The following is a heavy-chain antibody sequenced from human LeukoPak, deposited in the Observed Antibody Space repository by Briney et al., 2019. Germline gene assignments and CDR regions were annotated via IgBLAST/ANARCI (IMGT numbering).Heavy chain of an antibody. V-gene: IGHV4-30-4*08. CDR1: GGSISSGDYH. Sequence: SETLSLTCTVSGGSISSGDYHWSWIRQPPGKGLEWIGYIYYSGSTYYNPSLKSRVTISVDTSKNQFSLKLSSVTAADTAVYYCARDSVPNDFWSGYLDYWGQGTLVTVSS. CDR2: IYYSGST. D-gene: IGHD3-3*01. J-gene: IGHJ4*02. CDR3: ARDSVPNDFWSGYLDY.